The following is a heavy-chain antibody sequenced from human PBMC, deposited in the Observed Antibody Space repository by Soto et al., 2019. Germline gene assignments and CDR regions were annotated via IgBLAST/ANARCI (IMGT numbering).Heavy chain of an antibody. Sequence: GGSLRLSCSASGFTFSSYAMHWVRQAPGKGLEYVSAISSNGGSTYYADSVKGRFTISRDNSKNTLYLQMRSLRAEDTAVYYYLKDIVVDTAMVSPLPLFDYWGQGTLVTVSS. D-gene: IGHD5-18*01. CDR1: GFTFSSYA. CDR3: LKDIVVDTAMVSPLPLFDY. J-gene: IGHJ4*02. V-gene: IGHV3-64D*08. CDR2: ISSNGGST.